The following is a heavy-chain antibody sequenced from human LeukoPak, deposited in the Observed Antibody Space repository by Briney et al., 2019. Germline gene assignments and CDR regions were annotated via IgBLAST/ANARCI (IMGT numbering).Heavy chain of an antibody. Sequence: IRQDGSQKYYVDSVKGRFTISRDNAKNSLYLQMNSLRAEDTAVYYCAREGGSGWYRDAFDIWGQGTMVTVSS. CDR2: IRQDGSQK. V-gene: IGHV3-7*01. CDR3: AREGGSGWYRDAFDI. D-gene: IGHD6-19*01. J-gene: IGHJ3*02.